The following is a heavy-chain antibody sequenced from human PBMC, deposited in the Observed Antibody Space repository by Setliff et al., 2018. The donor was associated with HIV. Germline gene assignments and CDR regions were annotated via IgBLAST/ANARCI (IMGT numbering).Heavy chain of an antibody. V-gene: IGHV3-23*01. D-gene: IGHD3-22*01. J-gene: IGHJ4*02. CDR2: ISTSGGTA. CDR1: GFTFSNHV. CDR3: ARDLSYDYDRSSDTFDY. Sequence: GGSLRLSCAASGFTFSNHVMNWVRQAPGKGLEWVSAISTSGGTADYADSVKGRFTISRDNAKNTLYLQMNSLRAEDTAVYYCARDLSYDYDRSSDTFDYWGQGTLVTVSS.